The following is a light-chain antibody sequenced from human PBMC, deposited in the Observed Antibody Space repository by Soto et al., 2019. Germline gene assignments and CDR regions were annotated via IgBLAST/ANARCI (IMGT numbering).Light chain of an antibody. CDR3: QQYYSTLWT. V-gene: IGKV1-33*01. J-gene: IGKJ1*01. CDR2: DAS. CDR1: QDISNY. Sequence: DIQMTQSPSSLSASVGDRVTITCQASQDISNYLNWYQQKPGKAPKLLIYDASNLETGVPSRFSGSGSGTDFTLTISSLQAEDVAVYYCQQYYSTLWTFGQGTKVEIK.